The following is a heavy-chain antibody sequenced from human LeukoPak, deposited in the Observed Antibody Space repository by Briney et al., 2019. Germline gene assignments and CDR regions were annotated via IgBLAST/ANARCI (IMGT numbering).Heavy chain of an antibody. CDR2: ISSSSSYI. CDR3: ASGYPEYYYDSSGYQYFDS. V-gene: IGHV3-21*01. D-gene: IGHD3-22*01. CDR1: GFTFSSYS. Sequence: PGGSLRLSCAASGFTFSSYSMNWVRQAPGKGLEWVSSISSSSSYIYYADSVKGRFTISRDNAKNSLYLQMNSLRAEYTAVYYCASGYPEYYYDSSGYQYFDSWGQGTMVTVSS. J-gene: IGHJ3*02.